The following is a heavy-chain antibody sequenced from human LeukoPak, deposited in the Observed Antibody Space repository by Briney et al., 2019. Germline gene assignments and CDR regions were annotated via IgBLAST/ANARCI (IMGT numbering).Heavy chain of an antibody. D-gene: IGHD3-3*01. J-gene: IGHJ6*03. CDR1: GGTFSSYA. CDR2: IIPIFGTA. Sequence: SVKVSCKASGGTFSSYAISWVRQAPGQGLEWMGGIIPIFGTANYAQKFQGRVTITADESTSTAYMELSSLRSEDTAVYYCARAGVATIFGVVNTHYYYMDVWGKGTTVTVSS. CDR3: ARAGVATIFGVVNTHYYYMDV. V-gene: IGHV1-69*13.